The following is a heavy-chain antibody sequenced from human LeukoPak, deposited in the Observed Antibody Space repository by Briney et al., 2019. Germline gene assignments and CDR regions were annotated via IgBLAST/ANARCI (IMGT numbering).Heavy chain of an antibody. D-gene: IGHD3-3*01. J-gene: IGHJ4*02. V-gene: IGHV3-53*01. CDR2: IYSGGSI. CDR3: ARGAPGVGVVNQFDY. CDR1: GFSVSDNY. Sequence: GGSLRLSCAVSGFSVSDNYMIWVRQPPGKGLEWLSVIYSGGSINYADSVDGRFTISRDDAKNTLHLQMNSLRCDDTAVYYCARGAPGVGVVNQFDYWGQGTQVIVSS.